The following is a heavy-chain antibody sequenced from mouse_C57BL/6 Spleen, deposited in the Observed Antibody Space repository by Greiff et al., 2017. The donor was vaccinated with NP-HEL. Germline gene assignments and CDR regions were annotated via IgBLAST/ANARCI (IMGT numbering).Heavy chain of an antibody. Sequence: QVQLQQPGAELVVPGASVKLSCKASGYTFTSYWMHWVKQRPGQGLEWIGEIDPSDSYTNYNQKFKGKSTLTVDKSSSTAYMQLSSLTSEDSAVYYCARDYYYGSSYRAMDYWGQGTSVTVSS. J-gene: IGHJ4*01. D-gene: IGHD1-1*01. CDR2: IDPSDSYT. CDR3: ARDYYYGSSYRAMDY. CDR1: GYTFTSYW. V-gene: IGHV1-69*01.